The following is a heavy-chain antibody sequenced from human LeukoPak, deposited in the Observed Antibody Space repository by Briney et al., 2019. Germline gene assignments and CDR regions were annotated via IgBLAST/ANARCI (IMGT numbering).Heavy chain of an antibody. CDR3: ARDPSLDY. Sequence: PGRSLRLSCAASGXTFSSYEMNWGRQAPGKGLEWVSYISSSGLTIDYAVSVKGRFTISRDNAKNSLYLQMNSLRAEDTAVYYCARDPSLDYWGQGTLVTVSS. J-gene: IGHJ4*02. CDR2: ISSSGLTI. V-gene: IGHV3-48*03. CDR1: GXTFSSYE.